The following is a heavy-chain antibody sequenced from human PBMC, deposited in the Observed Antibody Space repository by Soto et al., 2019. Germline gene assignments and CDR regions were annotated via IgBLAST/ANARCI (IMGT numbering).Heavy chain of an antibody. Sequence: KPSETLSLTCAVSGYSISSGYYWGWIRQPPGKGLEWIGSIYHSGSTYYNPSLKSRVTISVDTSKNQFSLKLSSVTAADTAVYYCARDTFGGSYAYFDYWGQGTLVTVSS. D-gene: IGHD1-26*01. CDR1: GYSISSGYY. V-gene: IGHV4-38-2*02. CDR2: IYHSGST. J-gene: IGHJ4*02. CDR3: ARDTFGGSYAYFDY.